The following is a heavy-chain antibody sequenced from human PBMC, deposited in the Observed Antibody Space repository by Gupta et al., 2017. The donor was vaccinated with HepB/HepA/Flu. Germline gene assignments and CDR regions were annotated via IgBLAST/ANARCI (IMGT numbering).Heavy chain of an antibody. CDR2: IWHTGDT. CDR3: ARDFAFDC. CDR1: GGSISSGNW. J-gene: IGHJ4*02. Sequence: QVQLQESGPGLVKPSGTLSLTCSVSGGSISSGNWWNWVRQSPGMGLEWIGEIWHTGDTNYNPSLKSRVTMAVDKSNNQFYLRLTSVTAADTAVYDGARDFAFDCWGQGTLVTVSS. V-gene: IGHV4-4*02.